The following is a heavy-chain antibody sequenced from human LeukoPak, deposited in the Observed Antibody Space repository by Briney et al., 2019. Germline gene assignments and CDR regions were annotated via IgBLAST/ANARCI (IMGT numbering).Heavy chain of an antibody. CDR2: ISSSSSYI. V-gene: IGHV3-21*01. D-gene: IGHD4-17*01. Sequence: PGGSLRLSCAASGFTFDTYSMNWVRQAPGKGLEWGSSISSSSSYIYYADSVKGRFTISRDIAKNSLYMQMNSLRVEDTAVYYCAREAVTRNYFDYWGQGTLVTVSS. CDR3: AREAVTRNYFDY. CDR1: GFTFDTYS. J-gene: IGHJ4*02.